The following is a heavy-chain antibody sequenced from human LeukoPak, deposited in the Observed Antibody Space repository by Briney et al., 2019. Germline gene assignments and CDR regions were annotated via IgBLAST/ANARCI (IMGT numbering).Heavy chain of an antibody. CDR1: GGSISSGDYY. V-gene: IGHV4-30-4*01. J-gene: IGHJ4*02. Sequence: PSETLSLTCTVSGGSISSGDYYWSWIRQPPGKGLEWIAYMYYSGSTYYNPSLKSRVTMSADTSKNQLSLKLSSVTAADTAVYYCARGVRLTSFDYWGQGTLVTVSS. CDR3: ARGVRLTSFDY. D-gene: IGHD1-14*01. CDR2: MYYSGST.